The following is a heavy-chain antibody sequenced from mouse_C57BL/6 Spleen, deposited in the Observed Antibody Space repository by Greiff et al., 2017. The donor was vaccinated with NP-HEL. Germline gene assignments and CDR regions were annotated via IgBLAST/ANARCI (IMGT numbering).Heavy chain of an antibody. D-gene: IGHD1-1*01. CDR3: ARSGRRHVEDAMDD. J-gene: IGHJ4*01. Sequence: QVQLQQPGAELVKPGASVKMSCKASGYTFTSYWITWVKQRPGQGLEWIGDIYPGSGSTNYNEKFKSKATLTVDTSSSTAYMQLSSLTSEDSAVYYCARSGRRHVEDAMDDWGKGTTVTVSS. CDR1: GYTFTSYW. CDR2: IYPGSGST. V-gene: IGHV1-55*01.